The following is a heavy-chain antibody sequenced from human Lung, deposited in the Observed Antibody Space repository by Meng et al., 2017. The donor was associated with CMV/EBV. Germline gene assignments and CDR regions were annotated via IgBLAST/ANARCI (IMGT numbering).Heavy chain of an antibody. J-gene: IGHJ6*02. CDR3: ARSSGWLTPGGYGMDV. D-gene: IGHD2-15*01. CDR1: GFTFSSYE. CDR2: ISTSGTTI. V-gene: IGHV3-48*03. Sequence: GESLKISCAASGFTFSSYEMNWVRQAPGKGLEWVAYISTSGTTIYYADSVRGRFTISRDNAKNSLFLQMNSLRAEDTAVYYCARSSGWLTPGGYGMDVWGQGNXVTV.